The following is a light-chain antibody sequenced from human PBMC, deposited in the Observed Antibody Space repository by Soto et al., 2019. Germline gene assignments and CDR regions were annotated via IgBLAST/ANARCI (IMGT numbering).Light chain of an antibody. J-gene: IGLJ1*01. CDR1: SSNIRNNS. Sequence: QSVLTQPPSVSAAPGQKVTISCSGSSSNIRNNSVSWYQQLPGTAPKLLIYDNNKRPSGIPDRFSGSKSGTSATLGITGLQTGDEADYYCGTWDSSLSAYVFGTGTKVTVL. CDR2: DNN. CDR3: GTWDSSLSAYV. V-gene: IGLV1-51*01.